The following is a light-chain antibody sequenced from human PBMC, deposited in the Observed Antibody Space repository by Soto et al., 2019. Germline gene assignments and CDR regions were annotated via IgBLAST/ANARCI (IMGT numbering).Light chain of an antibody. CDR1: QSVSNF. V-gene: IGKV3-15*01. CDR2: DAS. Sequence: EIVLTQSPVSLSLSPGERATLSCRASQSVSNFLAWYQQKPGQSPRLLIYDASNRATGIPARFSGSGSGTEFTLTISSLQSEDFAVYYCQQYNNWPRTFGQGTKVDTK. J-gene: IGKJ1*01. CDR3: QQYNNWPRT.